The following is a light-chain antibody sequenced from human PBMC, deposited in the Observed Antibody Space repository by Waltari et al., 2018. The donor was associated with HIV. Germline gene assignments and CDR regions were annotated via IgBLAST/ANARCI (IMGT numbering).Light chain of an antibody. CDR3: SAYTTSTTRGVV. V-gene: IGLV2-14*01. Sequence: QSALTQPASVSGSPGQSLNISCPGTSSDVGGYNFVSWYQQHPGKAPKLVIFEFINHPSARSTHFSCSKSGNTASLPISGRLAEDEADYYCSAYTTSTTRGVVFGGGTKLTVL. J-gene: IGLJ3*02. CDR1: SSDVGGYNF. CDR2: EFI.